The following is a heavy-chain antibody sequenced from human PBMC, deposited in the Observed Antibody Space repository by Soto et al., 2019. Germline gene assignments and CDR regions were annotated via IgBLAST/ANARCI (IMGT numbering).Heavy chain of an antibody. Sequence: GESLKISCKASGYSFTTDWIGWVRQMPGKGLEWMGIIYPGDSDTRYSPSFQGQVTVSADKSISTAYLQWSSLKASDTAMYYCARYFHSYSGNSFDGNDFCGQGTTDTGSS. D-gene: IGHD5-12*01. CDR3: ARYFHSYSGNSFDGNDF. CDR1: GYSFTTDW. V-gene: IGHV5-51*01. J-gene: IGHJ6*02. CDR2: IYPGDSDT.